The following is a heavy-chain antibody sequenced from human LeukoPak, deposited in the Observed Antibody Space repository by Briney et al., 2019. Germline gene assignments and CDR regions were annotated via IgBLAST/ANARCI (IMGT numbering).Heavy chain of an antibody. CDR3: ARDRSWRPGIFDY. CDR1: GGSISSYY. CDR2: IYYSGST. D-gene: IGHD6-13*01. J-gene: IGHJ4*02. V-gene: IGHV4-59*01. Sequence: PSETLSLTCTVSGGSISSYYWSWIRQPPGKGLEWIGYIYYSGSTNYNPSLKSRVTISVDTSKNQFSLKLSSVTAADTAVYYCARDRSWRPGIFDYWGQGTLVTVSS.